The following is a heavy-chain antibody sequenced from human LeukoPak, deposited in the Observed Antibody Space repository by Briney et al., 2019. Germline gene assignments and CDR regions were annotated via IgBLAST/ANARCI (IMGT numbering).Heavy chain of an antibody. CDR2: INHSGST. CDR3: ARALDYGGLFDY. V-gene: IGHV4-34*01. D-gene: IGHD4-23*01. Sequence: SETLPLTCAVYGGSFSGYYWSWIRQPPGKGLEWIGEINHSGSTNYNPSLKSRVTISVDTSKNQFSLKLSSVTAADTAVYYCARALDYGGLFDYWGQGTLVTVSS. CDR1: GGSFSGYY. J-gene: IGHJ4*02.